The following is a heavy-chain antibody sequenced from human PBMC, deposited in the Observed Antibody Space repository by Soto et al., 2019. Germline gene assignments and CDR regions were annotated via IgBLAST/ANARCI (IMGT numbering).Heavy chain of an antibody. D-gene: IGHD2-2*01. CDR2: IIPIFGTA. Sequence: SVKVSCKASGGTFSSYAISWVRQAPGQGLEWMGGIIPIFGTANYAQKFQGRVTITADESTSTAYMELSSLRSEDTAVYYCARCLVPADISSLFDPWGQGTLDTVSS. J-gene: IGHJ5*02. CDR1: GGTFSSYA. CDR3: ARCLVPADISSLFDP. V-gene: IGHV1-69*13.